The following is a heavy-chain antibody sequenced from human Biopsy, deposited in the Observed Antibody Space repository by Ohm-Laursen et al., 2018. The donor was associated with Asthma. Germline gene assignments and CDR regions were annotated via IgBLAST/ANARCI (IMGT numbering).Heavy chain of an antibody. D-gene: IGHD1-26*01. J-gene: IGHJ4*02. CDR1: GFTFSNYG. CDR2: ISFDGSNK. Sequence: SLRLSCSASGFTFSNYGMHWVRQAPGKGLEWVAVISFDGSNKDYADSVKGRFTISRDNPKNTLHLEVNSLRVEDTTVYYCPKDVFPGWELRRGPDYWGQGTLVTVSS. V-gene: IGHV3-30*18. CDR3: PKDVFPGWELRRGPDY.